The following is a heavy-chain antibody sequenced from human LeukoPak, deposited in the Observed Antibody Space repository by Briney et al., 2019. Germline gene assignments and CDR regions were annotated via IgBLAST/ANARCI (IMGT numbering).Heavy chain of an antibody. CDR3: TGHHQAYSRTY. Sequence: GGSLRLSCAASGFTFSSYWMHWVRQAPGKGLVWVSRISTDSSSTTYADSVKGRFTISRDNAKDTLYLQMNSLRAEDTAVYYCTGHHQAYSRTYWGQGTLVTVSS. V-gene: IGHV3-74*01. D-gene: IGHD6-13*01. CDR1: GFTFSSYW. J-gene: IGHJ4*02. CDR2: ISTDSSST.